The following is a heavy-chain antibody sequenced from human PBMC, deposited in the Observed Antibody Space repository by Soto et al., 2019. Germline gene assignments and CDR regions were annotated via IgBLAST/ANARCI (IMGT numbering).Heavy chain of an antibody. J-gene: IGHJ6*02. CDR2: IWYDGSNK. V-gene: IGHV3-33*01. CDR3: ARAITIFGVVHQSYYYYYGMDV. Sequence: PGGSLRLSCAASGFTFSSYGMHWVRQAPGKGLEWVAVIWYDGSNKYYADSVKGRFTISRDNSKNTLYLQMNSLRAEDTAVYYCARAITIFGVVHQSYYYYYGMDVWGQGTTVTVSS. CDR1: GFTFSSYG. D-gene: IGHD3-3*01.